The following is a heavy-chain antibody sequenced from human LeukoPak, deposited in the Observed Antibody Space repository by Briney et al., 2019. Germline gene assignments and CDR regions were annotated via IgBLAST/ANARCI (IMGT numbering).Heavy chain of an antibody. CDR1: GGSFSVYY. J-gene: IGHJ6*04. CDR2: INHSGST. D-gene: IGHD2-2*01. CDR3: ARGRRPRLGVVPAASIPSYYYYGMDV. Sequence: SETLSLTCAVYGGSFSVYYWSWIRQPPGEGREWIGEINHSGSTNYNPPLKSRVTISVETSKNQFSLKLSSVTAADTAVYYCARGRRPRLGVVPAASIPSYYYYGMDVWGKGTTVTVSS. V-gene: IGHV4-34*01.